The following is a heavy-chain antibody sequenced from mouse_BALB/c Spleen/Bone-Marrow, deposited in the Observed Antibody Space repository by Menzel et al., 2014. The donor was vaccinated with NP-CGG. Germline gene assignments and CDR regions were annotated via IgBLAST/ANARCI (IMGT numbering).Heavy chain of an antibody. CDR3: SGGLWYY. Sequence: EVKLMESGPELVMPGASVKISCKTSGYTFTDYTIYRVKQSHGKSLEWIGRINPNNGGTNYNQKFKDKATLTLDKSSSTAYLELRSLTSDDSAVYYCSGGLWYYWGQGTTLTVSS. J-gene: IGHJ2*01. D-gene: IGHD1-1*02. CDR1: GYTFTDYT. V-gene: IGHV1-18*01. CDR2: INPNNGGT.